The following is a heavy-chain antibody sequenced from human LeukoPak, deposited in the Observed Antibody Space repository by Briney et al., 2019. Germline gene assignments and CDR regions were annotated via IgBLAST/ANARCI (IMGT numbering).Heavy chain of an antibody. J-gene: IGHJ4*02. Sequence: ASVKVSCKASGYTFTNYYIHWVRQAPGQGLEWMGIINPSDGSTNSAQKFQGRVTMTRDMSTSTVYMELSSLRSDDTAVYYCARVSLGYKYGWEDCWGQGTLVTVSS. D-gene: IGHD1-14*01. CDR2: INPSDGST. CDR1: GYTFTNYY. CDR3: ARVSLGYKYGWEDC. V-gene: IGHV1-46*01.